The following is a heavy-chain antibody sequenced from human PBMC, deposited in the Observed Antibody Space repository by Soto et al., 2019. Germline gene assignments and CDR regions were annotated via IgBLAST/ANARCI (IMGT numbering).Heavy chain of an antibody. Sequence: SETLSLTCTVSGGSINSGGYSWIWIRQPPGKGLEWIGCISYSGSANYNPSLKSRVALSVDTSKNQFSLKLSSVTAADTAVYYCARGVRYFDWLLPFYLDYWGQGTPVTVSS. CDR3: ARGVRYFDWLLPFYLDY. D-gene: IGHD3-9*01. J-gene: IGHJ4*02. CDR1: GGSINSGGYS. V-gene: IGHV4-61*08. CDR2: ISYSGSA.